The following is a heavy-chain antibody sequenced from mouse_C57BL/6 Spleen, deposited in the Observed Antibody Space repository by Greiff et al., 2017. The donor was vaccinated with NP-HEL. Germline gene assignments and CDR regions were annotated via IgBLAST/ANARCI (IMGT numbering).Heavy chain of an antibody. CDR3: ARGNGDGNYEGYWYFDV. Sequence: QVQLKQPGAELVKPGASVKMSCKASGYTFTSYWITWVKQRPGQGLEWIGDIYPGSGSTNYNEKFKSKATLTVDTSSSTAYMQLSSLTSEDSAVYYCARGNGDGNYEGYWYFDVWGTGTTVTVSS. V-gene: IGHV1-55*01. J-gene: IGHJ1*03. CDR1: GYTFTSYW. D-gene: IGHD2-1*01. CDR2: IYPGSGST.